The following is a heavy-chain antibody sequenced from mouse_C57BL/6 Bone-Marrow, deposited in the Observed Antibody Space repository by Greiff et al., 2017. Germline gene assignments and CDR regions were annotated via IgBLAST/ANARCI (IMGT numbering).Heavy chain of an antibody. CDR3: ASSEIYDGYPYYFDY. D-gene: IGHD2-3*01. V-gene: IGHV1-59*01. CDR1: GYTFTSYW. CDR2: IDPSDSYP. Sequence: QVQLQQPGAELVRPGTSVKLSCKASGYTFTSYWMHWVKQRPGQGLEWIGVIDPSDSYPNYNQKFKGKATLTVNTSSSTAYMQLSGLTSADSAVYYCASSEIYDGYPYYFDYWGQGTTLTVSS. J-gene: IGHJ2*01.